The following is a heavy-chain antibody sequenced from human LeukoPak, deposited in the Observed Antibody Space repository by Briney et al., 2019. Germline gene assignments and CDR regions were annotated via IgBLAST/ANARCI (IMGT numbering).Heavy chain of an antibody. J-gene: IGHJ5*02. Sequence: KPSETLSLTCTVSGGSISSYYWSWIRQPAGKGLEWIGRIYTSGSTNYNPSLKSRVTISVDTPKNQFSLKLSSVTAADTAVYYCARNIIAAAGNWFDPWGQGTLVTVSS. CDR1: GGSISSYY. D-gene: IGHD6-13*01. CDR3: ARNIIAAAGNWFDP. V-gene: IGHV4-4*07. CDR2: IYTSGST.